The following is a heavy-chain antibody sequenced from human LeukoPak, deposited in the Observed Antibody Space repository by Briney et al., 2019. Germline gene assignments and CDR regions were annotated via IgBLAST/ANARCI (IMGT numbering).Heavy chain of an antibody. CDR1: GGSISSYY. J-gene: IGHJ4*02. Sequence: SETLSLTCTVSGGSISSYYWSWIRQPAGKGLEWIGRIYTSGSTNYNPSLKSRVTISVDTSKNQFSLKLSSVTAADTAVYYCARVRRFLENFDYWGQGTLVTVSS. CDR2: IYTSGST. CDR3: ARVRRFLENFDY. D-gene: IGHD3-3*01. V-gene: IGHV4-4*07.